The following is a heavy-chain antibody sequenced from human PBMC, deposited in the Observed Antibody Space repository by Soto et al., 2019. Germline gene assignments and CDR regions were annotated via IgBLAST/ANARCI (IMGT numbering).Heavy chain of an antibody. CDR3: ARVLVTPGYFDY. CDR1: GGSVSSGSYY. Sequence: QVQLQESGPGLVKPSETLSLTCTVSGGSVSSGSYYWSWIRQPPGKGLEWIGYIYYSGSTNYNPSLKSRVTISVDTSKNQFSLKLSSVTAADTAVYYCARVLVTPGYFDYWGQGTLVTVSS. D-gene: IGHD1-26*01. J-gene: IGHJ4*02. V-gene: IGHV4-61*01. CDR2: IYYSGST.